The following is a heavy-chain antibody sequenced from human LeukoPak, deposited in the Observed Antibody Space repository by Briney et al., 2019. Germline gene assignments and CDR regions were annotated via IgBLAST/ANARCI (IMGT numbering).Heavy chain of an antibody. D-gene: IGHD3-10*01. Sequence: GASVKVSCKVSGYTLTELSMHWVRQAPGKGLEWMGGFDPEDGETIYAQKFQGRVTMTEDTSTDTAYMELSSLRSEDTAVYYCARGGITMVRGVIITGAFDIWGQGTMVTVSS. CDR1: GYTLTELS. J-gene: IGHJ3*02. V-gene: IGHV1-24*01. CDR3: ARGGITMVRGVIITGAFDI. CDR2: FDPEDGET.